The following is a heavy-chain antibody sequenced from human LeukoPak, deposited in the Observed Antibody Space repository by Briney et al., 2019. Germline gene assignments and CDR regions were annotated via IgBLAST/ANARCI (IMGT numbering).Heavy chain of an antibody. V-gene: IGHV4-34*01. J-gene: IGHJ4*02. CDR1: GGSFSGYY. CDR2: INHSGST. CDR3: ASPLFDY. Sequence: SETLSLTCGVYGGSFSGYYWSWIRQPPGKGLEWIGEINHSGSTNYNPSLKSRVTISVDTSKNQFSLKLSSVTAADTAVYYCASPLFDYWVQGTLVTVSS.